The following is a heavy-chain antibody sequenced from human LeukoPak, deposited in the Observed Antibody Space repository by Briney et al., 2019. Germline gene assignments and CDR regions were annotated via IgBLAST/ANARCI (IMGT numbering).Heavy chain of an antibody. D-gene: IGHD3-10*01. V-gene: IGHV3-23*01. CDR1: GFTFSSYA. J-gene: IGHJ6*02. CDR2: ISGSGGST. Sequence: GGSLRLSCAASGFTFSSYAMSWVRQAPGKGLEWVSGISGSGGSTYYADSVKGRFTISRDNSKNSLYLQMNSLRAEDTAVYYCAREGSGSYYYYGMDVWGQGTTVTVSS. CDR3: AREGSGSYYYYGMDV.